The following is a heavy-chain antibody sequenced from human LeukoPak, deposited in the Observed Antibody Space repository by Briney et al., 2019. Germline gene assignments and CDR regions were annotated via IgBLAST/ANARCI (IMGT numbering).Heavy chain of an antibody. V-gene: IGHV4-34*01. CDR2: INHSGST. D-gene: IGHD7-27*01. J-gene: IGHJ6*02. Sequence: SETLSLTCAVYGGSFSGYYWSWIRQPPGKGLEWIGEINHSGSTNYNPSLKSRVTISVDTSKNQFSLKLSSVTAADTAVYYCARGWGPLQGYCYGMDVWGQGTTVTVSS. CDR3: ARGWGPLQGYCYGMDV. CDR1: GGSFSGYY.